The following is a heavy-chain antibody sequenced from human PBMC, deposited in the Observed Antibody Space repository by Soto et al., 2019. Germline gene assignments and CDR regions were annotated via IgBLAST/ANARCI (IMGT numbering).Heavy chain of an antibody. CDR3: ARFYYDSSGYLPSPYYYYYGMDV. CDR1: GFTFSSYW. Sequence: GSLRLSCAASGFTFSSYWMSWVRQAPGKGLEWVANIKQDGSEKYYVDSVKGRITISRDNAKNSLYLQMNSLRAEDTAVYYCARFYYDSSGYLPSPYYYYYGMDVWGQGTTVTVSS. J-gene: IGHJ6*02. CDR2: IKQDGSEK. D-gene: IGHD3-22*01. V-gene: IGHV3-7*04.